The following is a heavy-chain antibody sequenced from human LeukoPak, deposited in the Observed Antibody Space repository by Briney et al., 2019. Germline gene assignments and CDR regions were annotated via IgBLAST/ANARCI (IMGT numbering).Heavy chain of an antibody. J-gene: IGHJ4*02. Sequence: ASVKVSCKASGYTFTGYYMHWVRQAPGQGLEWMGWINPNSGGTNYAQKFQGRVTMTRGTSISTAYMELSRLRSDDTAVYYCATLGDIAARPVFDYWGQGTLVTVSS. CDR1: GYTFTGYY. V-gene: IGHV1-2*02. D-gene: IGHD6-6*01. CDR3: ATLGDIAARPVFDY. CDR2: INPNSGGT.